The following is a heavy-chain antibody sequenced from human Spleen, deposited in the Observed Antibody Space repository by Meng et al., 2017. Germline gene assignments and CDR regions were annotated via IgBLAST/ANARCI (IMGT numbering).Heavy chain of an antibody. Sequence: VQVLEGGAGVSVAVGSLRLSWAASDFAFRRYWMDWVRQCPGKERGWVCCVRGNVSTTNYAAKVKGRISMTRHNSKNTVYLKINNLRAEDTAVCYCSRDLAESDDYWGQGTLVTVSS. V-gene: IGHV3-74*01. CDR2: VRGNVSTT. CDR1: DFAFRRYW. D-gene: IGHD3-16*01. J-gene: IGHJ4*02. CDR3: SRDLAESDDY.